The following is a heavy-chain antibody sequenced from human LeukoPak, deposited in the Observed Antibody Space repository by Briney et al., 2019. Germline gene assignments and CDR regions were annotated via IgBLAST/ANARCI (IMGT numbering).Heavy chain of an antibody. Sequence: PGGSLRLSCAASGFTFSNYWMHWVRQAPGRGLVWVSRINTDGSSTTYADSVKGRFTISRDNAKNSLYLQMNSLRAEDTAVYYCASFRAAAGNYYYYYGMDVWGQGTTVTVSS. CDR3: ASFRAAAGNYYYYYGMDV. D-gene: IGHD6-13*01. V-gene: IGHV3-74*01. J-gene: IGHJ6*02. CDR2: INTDGSST. CDR1: GFTFSNYW.